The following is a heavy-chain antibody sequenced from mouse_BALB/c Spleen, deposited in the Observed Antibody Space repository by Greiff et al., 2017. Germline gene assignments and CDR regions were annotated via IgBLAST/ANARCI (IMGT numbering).Heavy chain of an antibody. CDR1: GYSFTDYI. J-gene: IGHJ4*01. CDR3: ASHYYGYVAMDY. CDR2: INPYYGST. Sequence: EVQLQQTGPELVKPGASVKISCKASGYSFTDYIMLWVKQSHGKGLEWIGNINPYYGSTSYNLKFKGKATLTVDKSSSTAYMQLNSLTSEDSAVYYSASHYYGYVAMDYGGQGTSVTVSS. V-gene: IGHV1-39*01. D-gene: IGHD1-2*01.